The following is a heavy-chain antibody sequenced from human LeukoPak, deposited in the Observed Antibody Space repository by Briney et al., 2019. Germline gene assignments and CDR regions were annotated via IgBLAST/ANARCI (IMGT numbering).Heavy chain of an antibody. CDR2: IYYSGST. J-gene: IGHJ6*03. Sequence: SETLSLTCTVSGGSISSSSYYWGWVRQPPGKGLEWIGSIYYSGSTYYNPSLKSRVTISVDTSKNQFSLKLSSVTAADTAVYYCASAKYYDSSGYYDPYYYYYYMDVWGKGTTVTVSS. CDR3: ASAKYYDSSGYYDPYYYYYYMDV. D-gene: IGHD3-22*01. CDR1: GGSISSSSYY. V-gene: IGHV4-39*01.